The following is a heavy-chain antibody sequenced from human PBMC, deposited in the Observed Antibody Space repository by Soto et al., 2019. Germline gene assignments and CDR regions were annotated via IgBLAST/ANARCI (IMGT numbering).Heavy chain of an antibody. CDR1: GFTFSSYG. D-gene: IGHD6-6*01. CDR2: ISYDGSNK. Sequence: GGSLRLSCAASGFTFSSYGMHWVRQAPGKGLEWVAVISYDGSNKYYADSVKGRFTISRDNSKNTLYLQMNSLRAEDTAVYYCAKDSIAARPTYYYYYGMDVWGQGTTVTV. J-gene: IGHJ6*02. V-gene: IGHV3-30*18. CDR3: AKDSIAARPTYYYYYGMDV.